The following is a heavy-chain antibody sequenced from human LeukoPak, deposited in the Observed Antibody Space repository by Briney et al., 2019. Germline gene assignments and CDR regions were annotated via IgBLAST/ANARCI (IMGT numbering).Heavy chain of an antibody. Sequence: ASVKVSCKASGYTFTDYYMNWVRQAPGQGLEWMGWINPNSGDTNYAQKFQGRVTMTRDTSISTAYMELSSLRSDDTAIYYCTRALGSDYWGQGTLVTVSS. CDR1: GYTFTDYY. CDR3: TRALGSDY. V-gene: IGHV1-2*02. D-gene: IGHD1-26*01. J-gene: IGHJ4*02. CDR2: INPNSGDT.